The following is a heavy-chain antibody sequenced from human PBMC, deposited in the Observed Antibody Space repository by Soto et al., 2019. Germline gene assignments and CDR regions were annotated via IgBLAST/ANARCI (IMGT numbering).Heavy chain of an antibody. D-gene: IGHD3-3*01. J-gene: IGHJ5*02. CDR2: IYYSGST. CDR3: ARSATTNYDFWCGGPRYWFDL. CDR1: GGSISSSSYY. V-gene: IGHV4-39*01. Sequence: SETLSLTCTVSGGSISSSSYYWGWIRQPPGKGLEWIGSIYYSGSTYYNPSLKSRVTISVDTSKNQFSLKLSSVTAADTAVYYCARSATTNYDFWCGGPRYWFDLSGQGTLVTVSS.